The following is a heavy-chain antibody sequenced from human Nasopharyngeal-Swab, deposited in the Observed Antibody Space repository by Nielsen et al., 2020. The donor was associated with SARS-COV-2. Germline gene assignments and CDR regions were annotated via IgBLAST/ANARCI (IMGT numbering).Heavy chain of an antibody. CDR2: IKQDGSET. CDR1: GFTFRRDW. J-gene: IGHJ4*02. CDR3: AKVGGGFTMVRGVPYYFDY. D-gene: IGHD3-10*01. V-gene: IGHV3-7*01. Sequence: GESLKISCADSGFTFRRDWMSWVRQAPGKGLEWVANIKQDGSETYYVDSVKGRFTISRDNSKNTLYLQMNSLRAEDTAVYYCAKVGGGFTMVRGVPYYFDYWGQGTLVTVSS.